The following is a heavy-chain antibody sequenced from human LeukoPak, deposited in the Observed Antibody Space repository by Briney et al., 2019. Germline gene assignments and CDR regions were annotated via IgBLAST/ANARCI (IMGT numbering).Heavy chain of an antibody. J-gene: IGHJ4*02. CDR3: ARGTMFPYYFDY. D-gene: IGHD3-10*02. V-gene: IGHV3-21*01. CDR2: IRSYSSYI. Sequence: PGGSLRLSCAASGFTFDTYNFNWVRQAPGKGLEWVATIRSYSSYIHYGDSVKGRFTISRDNAKNSLYLQMNSLRAEDTAVYYCARGTMFPYYFDYWGQGTLVTVSS. CDR1: GFTFDTYN.